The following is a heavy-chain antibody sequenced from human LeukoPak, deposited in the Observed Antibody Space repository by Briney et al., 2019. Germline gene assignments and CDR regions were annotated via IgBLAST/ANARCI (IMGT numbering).Heavy chain of an antibody. CDR1: GYSISSGYY. CDR2: IYYSGST. J-gene: IGHJ6*03. V-gene: IGHV4-38-2*01. D-gene: IGHD3-10*01. Sequence: ASETLSLTCAVSGYSISSGYYWGWIRPPPGKGLEWIGSIYYSGSTYYNPSLKSRVTISVDTSKNQFSLKLSSVTAADTAVYYCARHVNMVRGVIISHYYYYMDVWGKGTTVTVSS. CDR3: ARHVNMVRGVIISHYYYYMDV.